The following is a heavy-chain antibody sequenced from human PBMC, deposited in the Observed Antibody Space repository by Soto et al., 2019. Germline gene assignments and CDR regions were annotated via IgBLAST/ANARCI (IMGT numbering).Heavy chain of an antibody. CDR1: GFTFSDYY. Sequence: QVQLVESGGGLVKPGGSLRLSCAASGFTFSDYYMSWIRQAPGKGLEWVSYISSSGSTIYYADSVKGRFTISRDNAKNSLYLQMNSLRAEDTAVYYCARHRARYCSSTSCYWEKTLDYWGQGTLVTVSS. D-gene: IGHD2-2*01. V-gene: IGHV3-11*01. J-gene: IGHJ4*02. CDR3: ARHRARYCSSTSCYWEKTLDY. CDR2: ISSSGSTI.